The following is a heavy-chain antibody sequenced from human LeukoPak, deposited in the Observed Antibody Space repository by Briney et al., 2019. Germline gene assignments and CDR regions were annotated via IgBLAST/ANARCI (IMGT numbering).Heavy chain of an antibody. V-gene: IGHV1-18*01. Sequence: ASVKVSCKASGYTFTSYGISWVRQAPGQGLEWMGWFSAYNGNTNYAQKLQGRVTMTTDTSTSTAYMELRSLRSDDTAVYYCARSYDSSGYYPDAFDIWGQGTMVTVSS. CDR1: GYTFTSYG. CDR3: ARSYDSSGYYPDAFDI. CDR2: FSAYNGNT. J-gene: IGHJ3*02. D-gene: IGHD3-22*01.